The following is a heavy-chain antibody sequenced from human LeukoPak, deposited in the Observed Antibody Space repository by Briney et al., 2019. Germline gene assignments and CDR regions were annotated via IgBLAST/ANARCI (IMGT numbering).Heavy chain of an antibody. J-gene: IGHJ6*02. D-gene: IGHD3-10*01. CDR1: GFTVSSNY. V-gene: IGHV3-66*01. CDR3: ARLFGYYGSGSDFGMDV. CDR2: IYSGGST. Sequence: PGGSLRLSCAASGFTVSSNYMSWVRQAPGKGLEWVSVIYSGGSTYYADSVKGRFTISRDNSKNTLYLQMNSLRAEDTAVYYCARLFGYYGSGSDFGMDVWGQGTTVTVSS.